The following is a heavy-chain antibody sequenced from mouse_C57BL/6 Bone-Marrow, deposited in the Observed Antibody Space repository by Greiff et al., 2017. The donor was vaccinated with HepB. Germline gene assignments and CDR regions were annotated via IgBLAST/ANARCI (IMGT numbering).Heavy chain of an antibody. CDR3: AIDYGSSYDYFDY. V-gene: IGHV5-4*03. CDR1: GFTFSSYA. D-gene: IGHD1-1*01. Sequence: DVKLVESGGGLVKPGGSLKLSCAASGFTFSSYAMSWVRQTPEKRLEWVATISDGGSYTYYPDNVKGRFTISRDNAKNNLYLQMSHLKSEDTAMYYCAIDYGSSYDYFDYWGQGTTLTVSS. J-gene: IGHJ2*01. CDR2: ISDGGSYT.